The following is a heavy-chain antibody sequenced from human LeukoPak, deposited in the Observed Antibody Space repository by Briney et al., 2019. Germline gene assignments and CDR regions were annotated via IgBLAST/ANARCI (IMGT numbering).Heavy chain of an antibody. V-gene: IGHV3-30*02. CDR1: GFTFSSYG. D-gene: IGHD3-22*01. CDR3: AKDWSYDSSGLGNYMDV. J-gene: IGHJ6*03. Sequence: GGSLRLSCAASGFTFSSYGMHWVRQAPGKGLEWVAFIRYDGSNKYYADSVKGRFTISRDNSKNTLYLQMNSLRDEDTAVYYCAKDWSYDSSGLGNYMDVWGKGTTVTISS. CDR2: IRYDGSNK.